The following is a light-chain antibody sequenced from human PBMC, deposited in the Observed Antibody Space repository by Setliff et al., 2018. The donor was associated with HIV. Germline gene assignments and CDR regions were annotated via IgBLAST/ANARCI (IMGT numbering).Light chain of an antibody. V-gene: IGLV3-21*03. J-gene: IGLJ1*01. CDR3: QVWDRGSDHFV. CDR1: NIGSKT. Sequence: SYELTQPPSVSVAPGKTARITCWGNNIGSKTVHWYQQKPGQAPVLVVYDDSDRPSGIPERFSGSNSENTATLTISRVEAGDEADYYCQVWDRGSDHFVFGTGTKVTVL. CDR2: DDS.